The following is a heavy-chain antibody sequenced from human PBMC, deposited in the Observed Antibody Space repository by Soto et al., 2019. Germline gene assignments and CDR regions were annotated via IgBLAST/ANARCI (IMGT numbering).Heavy chain of an antibody. J-gene: IGHJ5*02. D-gene: IGHD3-3*01. CDR2: IYYSGST. CDR1: GGSISSSSYY. V-gene: IGHV4-39*01. Sequence: PSETLSLTCTVSGGSISSSSYYWGWIRQPPGKGLEWIGSIYYSGSTYYNPSLKSRVTISVDTSKNQFSLKLSSVTAADTAVYYCARPMTRYDFWSGYYIPGGRFDPWGQGTLVTVSS. CDR3: ARPMTRYDFWSGYYIPGGRFDP.